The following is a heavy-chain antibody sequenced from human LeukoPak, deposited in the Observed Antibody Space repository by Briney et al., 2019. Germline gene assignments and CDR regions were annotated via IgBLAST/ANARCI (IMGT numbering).Heavy chain of an antibody. J-gene: IGHJ4*02. CDR2: ISYDGSNK. Sequence: GGSLRLSCAASGFTFSSYPMHWFRKAPGKGLEWVAVISYDGSNKYYADSVKGRFTISRDNSKNTLYLQMNSLRAEDTAVYYCARDRPYYYDSSGYYYWGQGTLVTVSS. V-gene: IGHV3-30-3*01. D-gene: IGHD3-22*01. CDR1: GFTFSSYP. CDR3: ARDRPYYYDSSGYYY.